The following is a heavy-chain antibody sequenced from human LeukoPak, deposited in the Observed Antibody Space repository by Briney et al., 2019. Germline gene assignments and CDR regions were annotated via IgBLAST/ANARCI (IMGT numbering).Heavy chain of an antibody. CDR2: INSDGSST. J-gene: IGHJ6*02. Sequence: GGSLRLSCAASGFTFSSYWRHWVRQAPGRGLVWVSRINSDGSSTSYADSVKGRFTISRDNAKNTLYLQMNSLRAEDTAVYYCATGQGHGMDVWGQGTTVTVSS. CDR3: ATGQGHGMDV. CDR1: GFTFSSYW. D-gene: IGHD1-14*01. V-gene: IGHV3-74*01.